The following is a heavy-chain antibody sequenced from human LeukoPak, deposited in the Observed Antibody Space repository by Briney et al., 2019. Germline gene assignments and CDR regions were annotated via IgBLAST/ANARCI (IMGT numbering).Heavy chain of an antibody. CDR1: GYTFTGYY. Sequence: GASVKVSCKASGYTFTGYYMHWVRQAPGQGLEWMGWINPDSGGANYAQKFQGRVTMTRDTSISTAYMELSRLRSDDTAVYYCAREALTGTTTIWLGPWGQGTLVTVSS. V-gene: IGHV1-2*02. D-gene: IGHD1-20*01. CDR3: AREALTGTTTIWLGP. CDR2: INPDSGGA. J-gene: IGHJ5*02.